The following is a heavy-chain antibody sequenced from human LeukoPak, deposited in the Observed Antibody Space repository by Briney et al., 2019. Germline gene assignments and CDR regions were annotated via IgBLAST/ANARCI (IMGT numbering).Heavy chain of an antibody. Sequence: PGGSLRLSCAASGFTFSSYAMSWVRQAPGKGLEWVSAISGSGGSTYYADSVKGRFTISRDNSKNTLYLQMNSLRAEDTAVYYCAKLIGRVGVTSLDYLGQGTLVTVSS. V-gene: IGHV3-23*01. D-gene: IGHD2-21*01. J-gene: IGHJ4*02. CDR2: ISGSGGST. CDR3: AKLIGRVGVTSLDY. CDR1: GFTFSSYA.